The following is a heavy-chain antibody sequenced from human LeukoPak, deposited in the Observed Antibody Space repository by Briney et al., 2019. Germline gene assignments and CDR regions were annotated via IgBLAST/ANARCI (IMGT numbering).Heavy chain of an antibody. V-gene: IGHV3-30*02. CDR3: AKVLQYCSTGSCSYFDS. J-gene: IGHJ4*02. CDR1: GFIFSNFA. D-gene: IGHD2-15*01. CDR2: IRYDGSDK. Sequence: GGSLRLSCAASGFIFSNFAMHWVRQAPGKGLEWVTFIRYDGSDKYYVDSVKGRFTISRDNSKNTLYLQMNRLRAEDTAVFYCAKVLQYCSTGSCSYFDSWGQGTLVTVSS.